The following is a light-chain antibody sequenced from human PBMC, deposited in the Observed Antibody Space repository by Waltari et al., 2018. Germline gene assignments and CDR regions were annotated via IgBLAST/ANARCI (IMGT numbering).Light chain of an antibody. CDR3: NSRDSSGNHLV. CDR2: GKN. Sequence: SSELTQDPAVSVALGQPVRITCQGDSIRSSYASWYQQKPGQAPVLVIYGKNNRPSGIPDRFSGSSSGNTASLTITGAQAEDEADYYCNSRDSSGNHLVFGTGTKVTVL. J-gene: IGLJ1*01. V-gene: IGLV3-19*01. CDR1: SIRSSY.